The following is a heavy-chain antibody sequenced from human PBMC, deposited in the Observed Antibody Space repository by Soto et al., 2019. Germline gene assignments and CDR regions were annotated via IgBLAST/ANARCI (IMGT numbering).Heavy chain of an antibody. CDR2: IYYSGST. V-gene: IGHV4-59*01. D-gene: IGHD3-10*01. Sequence: SETLSLSCTVSGGSISSYYWSWIRQPPGKGLEWIGYIYYSGSTNYNPSLKSRVTISVDTSKNQFSLKLSSVTAADTAVYYCARLGANMVRGVPYYYGMDVWGQGTTVTVSS. CDR3: ARLGANMVRGVPYYYGMDV. J-gene: IGHJ6*02. CDR1: GGSISSYY.